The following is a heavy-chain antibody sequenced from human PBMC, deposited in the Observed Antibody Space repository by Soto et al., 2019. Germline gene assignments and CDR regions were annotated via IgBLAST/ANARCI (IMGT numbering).Heavy chain of an antibody. D-gene: IGHD5-12*01. CDR2: IWYDGSNK. V-gene: IGHV3-33*01. CDR1: GFTFSSYG. Sequence: GGSLRLSCAASGFTFSSYGMHWVRQAPGKGLEWVAVIWYDGSNKYYADSVKGRFTISSDNSKNTLYLQMNSLRAEDTAVYYCARLRTPGFYFDYWGQGTLVTVSS. J-gene: IGHJ4*02. CDR3: ARLRTPGFYFDY.